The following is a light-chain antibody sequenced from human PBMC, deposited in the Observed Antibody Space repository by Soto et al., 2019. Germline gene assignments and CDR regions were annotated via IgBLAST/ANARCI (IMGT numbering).Light chain of an antibody. V-gene: IGLV2-14*01. Sequence: QSALTQPASVSGSPGQPITISCTGTSSDVGGYNYVSWYQQHPGEAPKLMIYDVSNRPSGVSNRFSGSKSGNTASLTISGLQAEDEADYYCNSYTRSSTPLYVVFGGGTKLTVL. J-gene: IGLJ2*01. CDR2: DVS. CDR3: NSYTRSSTPLYVV. CDR1: SSDVGGYNY.